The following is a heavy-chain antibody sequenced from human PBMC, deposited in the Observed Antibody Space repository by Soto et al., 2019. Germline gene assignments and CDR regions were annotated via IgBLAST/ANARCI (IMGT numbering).Heavy chain of an antibody. CDR2: ISGSGGST. D-gene: IGHD4-17*01. Sequence: GGSLRLSCAASGFTFSSYAMSWVRQAPGKGLEWVSAISGSGGSTYYADSVKGRFTISRDNSKNKLYLQMNSLRAEDTAVYYCAKDHLRRRERFDYWGQGTLVTVSS. J-gene: IGHJ4*02. CDR1: GFTFSSYA. CDR3: AKDHLRRRERFDY. V-gene: IGHV3-23*01.